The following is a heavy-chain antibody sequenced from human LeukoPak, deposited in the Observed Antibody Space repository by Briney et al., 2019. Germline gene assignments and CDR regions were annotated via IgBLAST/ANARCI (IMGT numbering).Heavy chain of an antibody. Sequence: GGSLRLSCAASGFSISNYTLTWVRQAPGRGLEWVANIKPDGVETSYVDSVKGRFTISRDNANNSVFLQMNSLRVEDTATYYCVRDGGTDWYDPWGQGTLVSVSS. V-gene: IGHV3-7*03. CDR2: IKPDGVET. CDR1: GFSISNYT. J-gene: IGHJ5*02. D-gene: IGHD3-16*01. CDR3: VRDGGTDWYDP.